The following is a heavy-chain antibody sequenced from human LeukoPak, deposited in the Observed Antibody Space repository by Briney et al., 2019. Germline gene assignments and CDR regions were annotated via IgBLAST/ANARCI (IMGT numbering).Heavy chain of an antibody. CDR2: ISGYNGKT. V-gene: IGHV1-18*01. CDR1: GYTFTSYG. J-gene: IGHJ4*02. Sequence: GASVKVSCKASGYTFTSYGISWVRQAPGQGLEWMGWISGYNGKTNYAQKLQGRVTMTTDTSTSTAYMELRSLRSDDTAVYYCASNYYGSGSRKDLFDYWGQGTLVTVSS. D-gene: IGHD3-10*01. CDR3: ASNYYGSGSRKDLFDY.